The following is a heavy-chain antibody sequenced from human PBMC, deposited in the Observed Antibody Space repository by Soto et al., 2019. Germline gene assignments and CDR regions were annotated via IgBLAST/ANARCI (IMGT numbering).Heavy chain of an antibody. V-gene: IGHV4-39*01. D-gene: IGHD3-3*01. CDR3: ARCTPDLMQSNFWSGDYVSYFDY. Sequence: QLQLQESGPALVKPSETLSLTCTVSGGSISSITYYWGWIRQSPEKGLEWIGYIHYGGSTYYNPSLESRVTISLDTYQNQFSLRLTSVNASDTGVYYCARCTPDLMQSNFWSGDYVSYFDYWGQGSLVTVSA. J-gene: IGHJ4*02. CDR1: GGSISSITYY. CDR2: IHYGGST.